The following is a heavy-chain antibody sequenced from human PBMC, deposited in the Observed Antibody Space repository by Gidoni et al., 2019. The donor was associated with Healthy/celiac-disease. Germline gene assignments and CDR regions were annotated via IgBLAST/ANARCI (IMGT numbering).Heavy chain of an antibody. V-gene: IGHV3-64*01. Sequence: EVQLVESGGGLVQPGGSLRLSCAASGFTFSSYAMHWVRQAPGKGLEYVSAMSRNGGSTYYANSVKGRFTISRDNSKNTLYLQMGSLRAEDMAVYYCARSTYYYGSGSYNWGQGTLVTVSS. D-gene: IGHD3-10*01. CDR1: GFTFSSYA. CDR3: ARSTYYYGSGSYN. J-gene: IGHJ4*02. CDR2: MSRNGGST.